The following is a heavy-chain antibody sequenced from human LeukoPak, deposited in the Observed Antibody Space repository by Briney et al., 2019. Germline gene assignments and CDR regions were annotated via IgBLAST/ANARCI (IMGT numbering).Heavy chain of an antibody. CDR2: IIPILGIA. CDR1: GGTFSSYA. D-gene: IGHD1-26*01. V-gene: IGHV1-69*04. J-gene: IGHJ4*02. Sequence: ASVKVSCKASGGTFSSYAISWVRQAPRQGLEWMGRIIPILGIANYAQKFQGRVTITADKSTSTAYMELSSLRSEDTAVYYCARVGIVGALESDYWGQGTLVTVFS. CDR3: ARVGIVGALESDY.